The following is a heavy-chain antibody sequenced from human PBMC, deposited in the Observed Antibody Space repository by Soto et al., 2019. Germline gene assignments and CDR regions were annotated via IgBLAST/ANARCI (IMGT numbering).Heavy chain of an antibody. CDR3: ARAVAAIFYYYYYGMDV. CDR1: GGSFSGYY. V-gene: IGHV4-34*01. CDR2: INHSGST. D-gene: IGHD6-19*01. J-gene: IGHJ6*02. Sequence: SETLSLTCAVSGGSFSGYYWSWIRQPPGKGLEWIGEINHSGSTNYNPSLKSRVTISVDTSKNQFSLKLSSVTAADTAVYYCARAVAAIFYYYYYGMDVWGQGTTVTVSS.